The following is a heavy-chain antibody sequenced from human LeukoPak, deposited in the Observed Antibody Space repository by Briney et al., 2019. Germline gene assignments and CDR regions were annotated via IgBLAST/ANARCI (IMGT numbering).Heavy chain of an antibody. D-gene: IGHD6-19*01. CDR2: INPNSGGT. CDR1: GYTFTAYY. Sequence: ASVTVSCKASGYTFTAYYMHWVRQAPGQGLEWMGWINPNSGGTNYAQKFQGRVTMTRDTSISTAYMELSRLTSDDTAVYYCAKNVPYSSGWYSDYWGQGTLVTVSA. J-gene: IGHJ4*02. V-gene: IGHV1-2*02. CDR3: AKNVPYSSGWYSDY.